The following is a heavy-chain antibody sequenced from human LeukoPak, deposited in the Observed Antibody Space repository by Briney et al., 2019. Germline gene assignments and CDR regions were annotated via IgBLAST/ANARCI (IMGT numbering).Heavy chain of an antibody. CDR1: GYTFTSHY. V-gene: IGHV1-46*01. CDR2: INPSVGST. D-gene: IGHD3-3*01. Sequence: GASVKVSCRASGYTFTSHYMHWVRQAPGQGLEWMGVINPSVGSTSYPQKFQGRVTMSRDTSTSTVYMELSSLKSEDTAVYYCAAPGASGFVGNFWSCPLDFWGQGALVTVSS. CDR3: AAPGASGFVGNFWSCPLDF. J-gene: IGHJ4*02.